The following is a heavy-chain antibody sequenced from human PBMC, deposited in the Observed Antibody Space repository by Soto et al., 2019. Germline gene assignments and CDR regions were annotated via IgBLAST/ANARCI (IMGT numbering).Heavy chain of an antibody. Sequence: QVQLVESGGGVVQPGRSLGLSCAASGFTFSSYGMHWVRQAPGKGLEWVAVISYDGNNKYYADSVKGRFTMSRDNSNITLSLLRNSLSAEDTAVYYCAKSPVWVTTTLYFDYWGQGTLVTVSS. V-gene: IGHV3-30*18. CDR3: AKSPVWVTTTLYFDY. J-gene: IGHJ4*02. D-gene: IGHD4-17*01. CDR1: GFTFSSYG. CDR2: ISYDGNNK.